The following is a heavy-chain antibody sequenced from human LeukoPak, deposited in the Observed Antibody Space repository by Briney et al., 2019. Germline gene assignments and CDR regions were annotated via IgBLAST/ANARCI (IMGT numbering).Heavy chain of an antibody. CDR3: ARDLVRFLEGLWVDAFDI. Sequence: SETLSLTCTVSGYSISSGYYWGWIRQPPGKGLEWIGSIYHSGCTYYNPSLKSRVTISVDTSKNQFSLKLSSVTAADTAVYYCARDLVRFLEGLWVDAFDIWGQGTMVTVSS. CDR1: GYSISSGYY. J-gene: IGHJ3*02. D-gene: IGHD3-3*01. CDR2: IYHSGCT. V-gene: IGHV4-38-2*02.